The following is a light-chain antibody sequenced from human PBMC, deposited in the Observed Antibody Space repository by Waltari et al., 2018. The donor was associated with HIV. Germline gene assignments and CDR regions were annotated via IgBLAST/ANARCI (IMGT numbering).Light chain of an antibody. Sequence: QSALTQPASVSGSPGQSITISCTGTSLDRLYNSVSWSQHLPGRAPKVLVYESSHRPSGVSSRFSGSISANTASLTISGLRAEDEADYFCTSYISSASPVFGGGTKVTVL. J-gene: IGLJ3*02. CDR1: SLDRLYNS. CDR3: TSYISSASPV. CDR2: ESS. V-gene: IGLV2-14*01.